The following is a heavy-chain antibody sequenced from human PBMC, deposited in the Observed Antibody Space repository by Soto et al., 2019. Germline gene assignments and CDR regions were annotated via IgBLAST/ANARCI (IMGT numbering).Heavy chain of an antibody. CDR2: IVVGSGNT. V-gene: IGHV1-58*01. Sequence: QMQLVQSGPEVKKPGTSVKVSCKASGFTFTSSAVQWVRQARGQRLEWIGWIVVGSGNTNYAQKFQERVTITRDMSTSTAYVELSSLRSEDTAVYYCAASTGYSSGWSDYWGQGTLVTVSS. CDR1: GFTFTSSA. CDR3: AASTGYSSGWSDY. D-gene: IGHD6-19*01. J-gene: IGHJ4*02.